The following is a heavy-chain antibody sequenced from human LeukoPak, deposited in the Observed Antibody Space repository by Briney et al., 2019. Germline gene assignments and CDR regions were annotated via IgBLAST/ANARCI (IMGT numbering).Heavy chain of an antibody. D-gene: IGHD1-26*01. V-gene: IGHV1-2*02. CDR2: INPNSGGT. CDR3: ARGSGSYYDVNWFDP. J-gene: IGHJ5*02. CDR1: GYTFTGYY. Sequence: ASVKVSCKASGYTFTGYYMHWVRQAPGQGLEWMGWINPNSGGTNYAQKFQGRVTMTRDTSISTAYVELSRLRSDDTAVYYCARGSGSYYDVNWFDPWGQGTLVTVSS.